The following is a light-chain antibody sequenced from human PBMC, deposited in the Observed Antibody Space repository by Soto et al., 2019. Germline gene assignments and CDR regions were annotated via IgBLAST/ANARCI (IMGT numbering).Light chain of an antibody. Sequence: EIVLTQSPGTLSLSPGERATLSCRASQSVSSGYLAWYQQKPGQAPRLLIYGASSRATGIPDRFSGSGSGTDFTLTISRLEPEDFAVYYCQQYGSPLTFGGGPKVDIK. CDR2: GAS. V-gene: IGKV3-20*01. CDR3: QQYGSPLT. CDR1: QSVSSGY. J-gene: IGKJ4*01.